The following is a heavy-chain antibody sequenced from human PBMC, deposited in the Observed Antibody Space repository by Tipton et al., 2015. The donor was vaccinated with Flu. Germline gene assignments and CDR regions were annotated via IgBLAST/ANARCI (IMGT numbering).Heavy chain of an antibody. CDR3: ARGYCSGGSCYPYDPFDI. CDR2: ISSSGSTI. J-gene: IGHJ3*02. Sequence: VQLVQCGGGLVQPGGSLRLSCAASGFTLSSYEMNWVRQASGKGLEWVSYISSSGSTIYYADAVKGRFTISRDNAKNSLYLQMNSLRAEDTAVYYCARGYCSGGSCYPYDPFDIWGQGTMVTVSS. D-gene: IGHD2-15*01. V-gene: IGHV3-48*03. CDR1: GFTLSSYE.